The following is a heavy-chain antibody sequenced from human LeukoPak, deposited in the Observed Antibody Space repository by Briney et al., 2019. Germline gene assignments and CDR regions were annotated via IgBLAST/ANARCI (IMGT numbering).Heavy chain of an antibody. J-gene: IGHJ4*02. CDR1: GGSISSSSYY. CDR3: ARVGLAMVYFDY. V-gene: IGHV4-39*07. Sequence: SETLSLTCTVSGGSISSSSYYWGWIRQPPGKGLEWIGSIYYSGSTYYNPSLKSRVTISVDTSKNQFSLKLSSVTAADTAVYYCARVGLAMVYFDYWGQGTLVTVSS. CDR2: IYYSGST. D-gene: IGHD2-8*01.